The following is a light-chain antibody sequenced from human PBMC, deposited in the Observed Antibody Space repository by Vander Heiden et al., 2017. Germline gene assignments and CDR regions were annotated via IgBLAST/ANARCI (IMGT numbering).Light chain of an antibody. CDR3: QSYDSSLSGSGV. Sequence: QSVLTPPPSVSGAPGQRFTLSCTGSSSNIGAGYDVHWYQQRPGTAPKLLIYGNSNRPSGVPDRFSGSKSGTSASRAITGLQAEDEADYYCQSYDSSLSGSGVFGTGTKVTVL. J-gene: IGLJ1*01. CDR1: SSNIGAGYD. V-gene: IGLV1-40*01. CDR2: GNS.